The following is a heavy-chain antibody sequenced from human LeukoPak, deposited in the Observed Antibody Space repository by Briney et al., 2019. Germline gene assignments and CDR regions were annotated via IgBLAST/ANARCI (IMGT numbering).Heavy chain of an antibody. CDR1: GFTFSSYA. CDR3: ARDRYNWNQIDY. Sequence: GRSLRLSRAASGFTFSSYAMHWVRQAPGKGLEWVAVISYDGSNKYYADSVKGRFTISRDNSKNTLYLQMNSLRAEDTAVYYCARDRYNWNQIDYWGQGTLVTVSS. J-gene: IGHJ4*02. CDR2: ISYDGSNK. V-gene: IGHV3-30-3*01. D-gene: IGHD1-20*01.